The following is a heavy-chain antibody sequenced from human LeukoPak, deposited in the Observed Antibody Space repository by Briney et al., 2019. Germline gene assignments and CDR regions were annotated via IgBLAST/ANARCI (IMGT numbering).Heavy chain of an antibody. CDR3: ARSSYSSSSSV. V-gene: IGHV3-30*03. J-gene: IGHJ3*01. CDR1: GFTFSSYG. D-gene: IGHD6-6*01. CDR2: ISYDGSNK. Sequence: PGGSLRLSCAASGFTFSSYGMHWVRQAPGKGLEWVAVISYDGSNKDYADSVKGRFTISRDNSKNTLNLQINSLRAEDTAVYYCARSSYSSSSSVWGQGTMVTVSS.